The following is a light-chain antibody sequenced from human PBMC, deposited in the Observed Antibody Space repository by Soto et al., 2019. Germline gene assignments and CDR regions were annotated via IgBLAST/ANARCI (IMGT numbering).Light chain of an antibody. J-gene: IGKJ2*01. CDR1: QSVMNS. CDR2: GGS. V-gene: IGKV3-15*01. CDR3: QQYHNWPPYT. Sequence: VMTQSPAILSVSPGERVTLSCRASQSVMNSLAWYQQRPGQAPRLLIHGGSTRATGIPARFSGSGSGTEFTLTISSLQSEDFAVYYCQQYHNWPPYTFGKGTKLEI.